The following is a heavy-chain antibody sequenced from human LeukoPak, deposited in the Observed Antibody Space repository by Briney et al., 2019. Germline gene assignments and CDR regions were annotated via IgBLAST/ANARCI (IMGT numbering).Heavy chain of an antibody. J-gene: IGHJ6*03. V-gene: IGHV3-30*02. CDR1: GFLFSTYG. Sequence: GGSLRLSCAASGFLFSTYGMFWVRQAPGKGLEWLAYIRYDGSNTKYADSVKGRFTISRDNSKNTLDLQMNSLRAEDTAVYYCAKPGTGSNYCVDVWGKGTTVTVSS. CDR3: AKPGTGSNYCVDV. CDR2: IRYDGSNT. D-gene: IGHD1-1*01.